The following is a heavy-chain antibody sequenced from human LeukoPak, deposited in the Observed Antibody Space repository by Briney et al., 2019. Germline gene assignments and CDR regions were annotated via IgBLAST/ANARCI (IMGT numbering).Heavy chain of an antibody. CDR2: ISGSADST. Sequence: GGSLRLSCAASGFTFSSYAMSWVRQAPGKGLEWVSAISGSADSTYYADSVKGRFTISRDNPKNTVYLQMNSLRAEDRAVYYCAKDSKLAAAGYYFDFWGQGALVTVSS. CDR1: GFTFSSYA. V-gene: IGHV3-23*01. J-gene: IGHJ4*02. CDR3: AKDSKLAAAGYYFDF. D-gene: IGHD6-13*01.